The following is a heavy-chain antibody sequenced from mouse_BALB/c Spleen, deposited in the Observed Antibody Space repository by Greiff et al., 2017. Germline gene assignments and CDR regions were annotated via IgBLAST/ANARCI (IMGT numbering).Heavy chain of an antibody. J-gene: IGHJ3*01. V-gene: IGHV5-9-3*01. CDR1: GFTFSSYA. CDR2: ISSGGSYT. CDR3: ASPIYYDYDGWFAY. Sequence: DVQLQESGGGLVKPGGSLKLSCAASGFTFSSYAMSWVRQTPEKRLEWVATISSGGSYTYYPDSVKGRFTISRDNAKNTLYLQMSSLRSEDTAMYYCASPIYYDYDGWFAYWGQGTLVTVSA. D-gene: IGHD2-4*01.